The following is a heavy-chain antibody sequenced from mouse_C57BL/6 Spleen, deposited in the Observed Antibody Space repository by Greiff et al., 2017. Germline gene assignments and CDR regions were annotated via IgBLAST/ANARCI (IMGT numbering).Heavy chain of an antibody. D-gene: IGHD3-2*02. V-gene: IGHV1-9*01. CDR1: GYTFTGYW. J-gene: IGHJ3*01. Sequence: VQLQQSGAELMKPGASVKLSCKATGYTFTGYWIEWVKQRPGHGLELIGEILPGSGSTNSNEKFKGKATFTAVTSSNTAYMQLSSLTTEDSAIYYCARSTAQATSTWFAYGGQGTLVTVSA. CDR2: ILPGSGST. CDR3: ARSTAQATSTWFAY.